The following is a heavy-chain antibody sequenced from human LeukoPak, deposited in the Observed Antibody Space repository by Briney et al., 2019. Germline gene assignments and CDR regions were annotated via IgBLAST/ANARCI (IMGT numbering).Heavy chain of an antibody. Sequence: SETLSLTCTVSGGSILDSTYYWAWIRQPPGKGLEWITTIFYTGNTHYNPSLKSRVTMSVDTVKNQFSLNLNSVTAADTAVYYCARQSSGYYYGWFDPWGQGTLVTVSS. J-gene: IGHJ5*02. D-gene: IGHD3-22*01. CDR3: ARQSSGYYYGWFDP. CDR1: GGSILDSTYY. V-gene: IGHV4-39*01. CDR2: IFYTGNT.